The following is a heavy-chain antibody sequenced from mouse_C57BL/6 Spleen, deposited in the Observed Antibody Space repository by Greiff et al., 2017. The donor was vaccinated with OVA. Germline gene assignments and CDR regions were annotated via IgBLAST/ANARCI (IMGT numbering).Heavy chain of an antibody. Sequence: QVHVKQSGAELVRPGASVTLSCKASGYTFTDYEMHWVKQTPVHGLEWIGAIDPETGGTAYNQKFKGKAILTADKSSSTDYMELRCLTSEDSAVYYSTRTVYYDPYYYAMDYWGQGTSVTVSS. J-gene: IGHJ4*01. CDR3: TRTVYYDPYYYAMDY. D-gene: IGHD2-4*01. CDR2: IDPETGGT. V-gene: IGHV1-15*01. CDR1: GYTFTDYE.